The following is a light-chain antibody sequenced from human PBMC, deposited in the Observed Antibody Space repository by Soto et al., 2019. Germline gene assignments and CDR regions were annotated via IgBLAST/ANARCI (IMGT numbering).Light chain of an antibody. CDR2: GAS. V-gene: IGKV3-15*01. CDR1: QSVSSN. CDR3: QQYNNWHFIT. J-gene: IGKJ5*01. Sequence: TLSCRPSQSVSSNLAWYRQKPGQAPRLLIYGASSRATGIPVRFSGSGSGTEFTLTISSLQSEDFAVYYCQQYNNWHFITFGQGTRLEIK.